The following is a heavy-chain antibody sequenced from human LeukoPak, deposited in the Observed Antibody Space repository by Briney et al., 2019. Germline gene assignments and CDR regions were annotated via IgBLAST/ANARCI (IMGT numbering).Heavy chain of an antibody. CDR3: ARGRRVAIDY. CDR1: GGSFSGYY. CDR2: INHSGST. V-gene: IGHV4-34*01. J-gene: IGHJ4*02. Sequence: SETLSLTCAVYGGSFSGYYWSWIRQPPGKGLEWIGEINHSGSTNYNPSLKSRVTISVDTSKNQFSLRLSSVTAADTAVYYCARGRRVAIDYWGQGTLVTVSS. D-gene: IGHD5-12*01.